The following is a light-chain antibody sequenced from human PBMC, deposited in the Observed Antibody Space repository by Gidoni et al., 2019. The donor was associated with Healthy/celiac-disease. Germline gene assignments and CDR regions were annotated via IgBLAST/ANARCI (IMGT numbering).Light chain of an antibody. CDR1: QSVSSY. CDR2: GAS. Sequence: EIVMTQSPATLSVSPGERATLPCRASQSVSSYLAWYQQKPGQAPRLLIYGASTRATGIPARFSGSGSGTEFTLTISSLQSEDFAVYYCQQYNNWLPSFGQGTKVEIK. V-gene: IGKV3-15*01. CDR3: QQYNNWLPS. J-gene: IGKJ1*01.